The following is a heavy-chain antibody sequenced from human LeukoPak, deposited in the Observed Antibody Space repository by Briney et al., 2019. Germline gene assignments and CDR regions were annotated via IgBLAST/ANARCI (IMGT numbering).Heavy chain of an antibody. V-gene: IGHV4-59*01. CDR1: GGSISNYY. J-gene: IGHJ4*02. Sequence: PSETLSLTCTVSGGSISNYYWSWIRQPPGKGLEWIGYIYSSGSTNYNPSLKSLVTISVDTSKNQFSLKLSSVTAADTAVYYCARFAYCGGHCWYYFDYWGQGSLVTVSS. CDR2: IYSSGST. D-gene: IGHD2-21*02. CDR3: ARFAYCGGHCWYYFDY.